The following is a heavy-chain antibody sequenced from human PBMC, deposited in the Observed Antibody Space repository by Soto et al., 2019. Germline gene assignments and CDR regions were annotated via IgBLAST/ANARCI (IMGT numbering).Heavy chain of an antibody. J-gene: IGHJ3*01. CDR3: KSSGGHPAINAFEF. V-gene: IGHV3-74*03. CDR1: GFSFSSHW. Sequence: DVQLVESGGGSAQPGGSLTLSCEASGFSFSSHWMHWVRQAPGRGLMWVSRINSDGSDAMYADSVKGRFTISRDNAKNTVYLQMTGLRDEDTGLYYCKSSGGHPAINAFEFCGQGAMVTVSS. D-gene: IGHD2-2*01. CDR2: INSDGSDA.